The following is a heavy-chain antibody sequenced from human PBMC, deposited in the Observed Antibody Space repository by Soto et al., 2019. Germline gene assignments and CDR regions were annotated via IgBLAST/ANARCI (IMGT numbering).Heavy chain of an antibody. V-gene: IGHV1-8*01. CDR3: ARAPIRRGWFGELWAPTWFDP. CDR1: GYTFTSYD. D-gene: IGHD3-10*01. J-gene: IGHJ5*02. Sequence: QVPLVQSGAEVKKPGASVKVSCKASGYTFTSYDINWVRQATGQGLEWMGWMNPNSGNTGYAQKFQGRVTMTRNTSISTAYMELSSLRSEDTAVYYCARAPIRRGWFGELWAPTWFDPWGQGTLVTVSS. CDR2: MNPNSGNT.